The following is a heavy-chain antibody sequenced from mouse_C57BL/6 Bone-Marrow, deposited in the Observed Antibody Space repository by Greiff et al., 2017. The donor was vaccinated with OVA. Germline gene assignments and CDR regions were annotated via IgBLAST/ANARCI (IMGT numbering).Heavy chain of an antibody. CDR2: IDPETGGT. Sequence: QVQLKQSGAELVRPGASVTLSCKASGYTFTDYEMHWVKQTPVHGLEWIGAIDPETGGTAYNQKFKGKAILTADKSSSTAYMELRSLTSEDSAVYYCRQLRCYAMDYWGQGTSVTVSS. V-gene: IGHV1-15*01. CDR1: GYTFTDYE. J-gene: IGHJ4*01. D-gene: IGHD3-2*02. CDR3: RQLRCYAMDY.